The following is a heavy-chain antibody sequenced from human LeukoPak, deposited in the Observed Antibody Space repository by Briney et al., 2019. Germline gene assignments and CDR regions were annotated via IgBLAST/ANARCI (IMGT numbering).Heavy chain of an antibody. Sequence: SQTLSLTCTVSGGSISSGSYYWSWIRQPAGKGLEWIGRIYTSGSTNYNPSLKSRVTISVDTSKNQFSLKLSSVTAADTAVYYCARTVLLWFGTYYYYYMDVWGKGTTVTVSS. J-gene: IGHJ6*03. CDR3: ARTVLLWFGTYYYYYMDV. CDR2: IYTSGST. D-gene: IGHD3-10*01. CDR1: GGSISSGSYY. V-gene: IGHV4-61*02.